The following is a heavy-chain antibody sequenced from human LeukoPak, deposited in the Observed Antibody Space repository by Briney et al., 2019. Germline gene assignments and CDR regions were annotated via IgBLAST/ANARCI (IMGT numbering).Heavy chain of an antibody. CDR1: GFTFSSYG. V-gene: IGHV3-30*18. J-gene: IGHJ4*02. D-gene: IGHD3-9*01. CDR2: ISYDGSNK. CDR3: AKDSRIHIRYFDWLLWAESEYYFDY. Sequence: PGRSLRLSCAASGFTFSSYGMHWVRQAPGKGLEWVAVISYDGSNKYYADSVKGRFTISRDNSKNTLYLQMNGLRAEDTAVYYCAKDSRIHIRYFDWLLWAESEYYFDYWGQGTLVTVSS.